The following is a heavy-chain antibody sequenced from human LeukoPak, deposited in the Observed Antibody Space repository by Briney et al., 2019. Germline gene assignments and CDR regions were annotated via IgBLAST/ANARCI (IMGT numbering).Heavy chain of an antibody. CDR2: IWFDGSKK. V-gene: IGHV3-33*01. CDR3: ARDSPVD. J-gene: IGHJ3*01. CDR1: GFTFSTYG. Sequence: SLRLSCAASGFTFSTYGMHWVRQAPGKGLEWVAVIWFDGSKKYYADSVKGRFTISRDNSKNTLYLQMNSLRAEDTAVYYCARDSPVDWGQGTMVTVSP. D-gene: IGHD5-12*01.